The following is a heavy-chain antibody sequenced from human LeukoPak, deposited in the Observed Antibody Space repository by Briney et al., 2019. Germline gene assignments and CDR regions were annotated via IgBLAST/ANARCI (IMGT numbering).Heavy chain of an antibody. J-gene: IGHJ4*02. Sequence: SETLSLTCTVSGGSISSSSYYWGWIRQPPGKGLEWIGSIYYSGSTYYNPSLKSRVTISVDTSKNQFSLKLSSVTAADTAVYYCARLIYDSSGYTPLYFDYWGQGTLVTVSS. CDR2: IYYSGST. D-gene: IGHD3-22*01. CDR1: GGSISSSSYY. V-gene: IGHV4-39*01. CDR3: ARLIYDSSGYTPLYFDY.